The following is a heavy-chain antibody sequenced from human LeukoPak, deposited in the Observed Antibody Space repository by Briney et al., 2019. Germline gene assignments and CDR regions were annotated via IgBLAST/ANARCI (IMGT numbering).Heavy chain of an antibody. Sequence: GGSLRLSCAASGFTFSSYAMHWVRQAPGKGLEWVAVISYDGSNKYYADSVKGRFTISRDNSKNTLYLQMSSLRAEDTAVYYCASGLGYCSSTSCLRDAFDIWGQGTMVTVSS. D-gene: IGHD2-2*01. CDR2: ISYDGSNK. CDR3: ASGLGYCSSTSCLRDAFDI. V-gene: IGHV3-30*04. CDR1: GFTFSSYA. J-gene: IGHJ3*02.